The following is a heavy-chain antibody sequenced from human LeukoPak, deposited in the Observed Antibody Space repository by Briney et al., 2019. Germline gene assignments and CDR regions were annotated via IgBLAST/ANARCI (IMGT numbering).Heavy chain of an antibody. CDR2: ISGSGGST. J-gene: IGHJ4*02. CDR3: AKDRAKYCSSTSCYDYFDY. Sequence: GGSLRLSCAASGFTFSSYWMSWVRQAPGKGLEWVSAISGSGGSTYYADSVKGRFTISRDNSKNTLYLQMNSLRAEDTAVYYCAKDRAKYCSSTSCYDYFDYWGQGTLVTVSS. V-gene: IGHV3-23*01. CDR1: GFTFSSYW. D-gene: IGHD2-2*01.